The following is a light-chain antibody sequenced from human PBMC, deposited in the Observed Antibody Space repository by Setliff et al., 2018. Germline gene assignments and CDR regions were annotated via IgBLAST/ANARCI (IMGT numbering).Light chain of an antibody. CDR3: SSYAASYNPYV. CDR1: SRDIGVYKF. V-gene: IGLV2-8*01. CDR2: EVT. J-gene: IGLJ1*01. Sequence: ALAQPPSASGSPGQSLTISCTGTSRDIGVYKFVSWYQQHPGKAPRLIIYEVTKRPSGVPDRFSGSKSGNTASLTVSGLQAEDEADYYCSSYAASYNPYVFGSGTKVTVL.